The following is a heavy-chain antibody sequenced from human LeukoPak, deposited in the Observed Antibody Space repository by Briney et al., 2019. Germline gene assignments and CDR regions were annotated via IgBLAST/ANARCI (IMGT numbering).Heavy chain of an antibody. CDR1: GFPFSGYW. CDR3: SRSLDY. J-gene: IGHJ4*02. Sequence: GGSLRLSCAASGFPFSGYWMDWVRQAPGKGMKWVANIKEDGSDQYFADSVKGRFTISRDNAKNSLYLEMSSLRAEDTAVYYCSRSLDYWGQGVLVTVSS. V-gene: IGHV3-7*01. CDR2: IKEDGSDQ.